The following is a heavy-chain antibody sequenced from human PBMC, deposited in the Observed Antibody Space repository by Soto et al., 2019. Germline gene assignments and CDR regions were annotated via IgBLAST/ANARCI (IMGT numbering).Heavy chain of an antibody. CDR3: AIRSSGYYYGMDI. V-gene: IGHV4-59*08. J-gene: IGHJ6*02. CDR1: GGSISSYY. CDR2: IDYSGST. D-gene: IGHD3-22*01. Sequence: QVQLQESVPGLVKPSETLSLTCTVSGGSISSYYWTWIRQPPGKGLEWIGYIDYSGSTNYNPSLRSRVTRAVDTSRSQCSLKLSSVTAADTALYDCAIRSSGYYYGMDIWCQGTTVTVS.